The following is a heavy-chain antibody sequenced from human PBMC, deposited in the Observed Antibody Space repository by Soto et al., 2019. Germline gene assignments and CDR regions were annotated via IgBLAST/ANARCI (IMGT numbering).Heavy chain of an antibody. J-gene: IGHJ4*02. D-gene: IGHD4-17*01. Sequence: GGPLRLSCVASGFKFSTYAMSWVRQAPGKGLEWVSAISGSGGSTYYADSVKGRFTISRDNSKNTLYLQMNSLRAEDTAVYYCATLAGYGDSFDYWGQGTLVTVSS. V-gene: IGHV3-23*01. CDR2: ISGSGGST. CDR1: GFKFSTYA. CDR3: ATLAGYGDSFDY.